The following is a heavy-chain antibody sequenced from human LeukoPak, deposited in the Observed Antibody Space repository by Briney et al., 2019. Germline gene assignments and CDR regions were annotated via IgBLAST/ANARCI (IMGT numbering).Heavy chain of an antibody. D-gene: IGHD6-19*01. CDR2: IYTSGST. CDR3: ARDQYSSGWYYFDY. CDR1: GGSISSYY. Sequence: SETLSLTCTVSGGSISSYYWSWIRQPAGKGLEWIGRIYTSGSTNYNPSLKSRVTMSVDTSKNQFSLKLSSVTAADTAVYYCARDQYSSGWYYFDYWGQGTLVTVSS. V-gene: IGHV4-4*07. J-gene: IGHJ4*02.